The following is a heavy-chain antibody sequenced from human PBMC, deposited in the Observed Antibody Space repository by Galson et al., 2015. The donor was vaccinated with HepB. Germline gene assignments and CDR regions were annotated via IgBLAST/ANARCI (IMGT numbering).Heavy chain of an antibody. J-gene: IGHJ4*02. CDR1: GGSFSGYY. CDR3: ARAGLGTTGYFDY. V-gene: IGHV4-34*01. Sequence: LSLTCAVYGGSFSGYYWSWIRQPPGKGLEWIGEINHSGSTNYNPSLKSRVTISVDTSKNQFSLKLSSVTAADTAVYYCARAGLGTTGYFDYWGQGTLVTVSS. CDR2: INHSGST. D-gene: IGHD3/OR15-3a*01.